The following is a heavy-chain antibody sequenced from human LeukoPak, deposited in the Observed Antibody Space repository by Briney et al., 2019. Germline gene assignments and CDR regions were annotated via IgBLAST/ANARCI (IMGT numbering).Heavy chain of an antibody. CDR2: ISWNSGSI. CDR3: AKDIDSSWYGDDAFDI. CDR1: GFTFDDYA. J-gene: IGHJ3*02. D-gene: IGHD6-13*01. Sequence: GRSLRLSCAASGFTFDDYAMHWVRQAPGKGLEWVSGISWNSGSIGYADSVKGRFTISRDNAKNSLYLQMNSLRAEDTALYYCAKDIDSSWYGDDAFDIWGQGTMVTVSS. V-gene: IGHV3-9*01.